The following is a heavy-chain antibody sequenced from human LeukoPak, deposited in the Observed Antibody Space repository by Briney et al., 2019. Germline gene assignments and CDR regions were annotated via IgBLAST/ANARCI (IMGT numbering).Heavy chain of an antibody. CDR3: ARGTRGTLGYCSGGSCYSFFY. Sequence: ASVKVSCKASGYTFTSYDINWVRLATGQGLEWMGWMNPNSGNTGYAQKFQARVTMTRNTSISTAYMELSSLRSEDTAVYYCARGTRGTLGYCSGGSCYSFFYWGQGTLVTVSS. J-gene: IGHJ4*02. D-gene: IGHD2-15*01. CDR1: GYTFTSYD. CDR2: MNPNSGNT. V-gene: IGHV1-8*01.